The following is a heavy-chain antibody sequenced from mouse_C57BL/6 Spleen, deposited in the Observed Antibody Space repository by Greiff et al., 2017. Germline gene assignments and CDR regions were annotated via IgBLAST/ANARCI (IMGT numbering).Heavy chain of an antibody. V-gene: IGHV1-15*01. CDR1: GYTFTDYE. CDR2: IDPETGGT. CDR3: TRGDYFDY. Sequence: VKLQESGAELVRPGASVTLSCKASGYTFTDYEMHWVKQTPVHGLEWIGAIDPETGGTAYNQKFKGKAILTADKSSSTAYMELRSLTSEDSAVYYCTRGDYFDYWGQGTTLTVSS. J-gene: IGHJ2*01.